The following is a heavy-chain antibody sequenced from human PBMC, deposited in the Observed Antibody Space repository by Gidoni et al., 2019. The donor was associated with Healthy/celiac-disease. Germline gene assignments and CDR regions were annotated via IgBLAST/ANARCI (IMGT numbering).Heavy chain of an antibody. V-gene: IGHV4-59*01. J-gene: IGHJ2*01. D-gene: IGHD3-10*01. Sequence: QVQLQESGPGLVKPSETLSLTCTVSGGSISSYYWSWIRQPPGKGLEWIGYIYYSGSTNYNPSLKSRVTISVDTSKNQFSLKLSSVTAADTAVYYCARARPMVRGVTTPKSEVWYFDLWGRGTLVTVSS. CDR2: IYYSGST. CDR1: GGSISSYY. CDR3: ARARPMVRGVTTPKSEVWYFDL.